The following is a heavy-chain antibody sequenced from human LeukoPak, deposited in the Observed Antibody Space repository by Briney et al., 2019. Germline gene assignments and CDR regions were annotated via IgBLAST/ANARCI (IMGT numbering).Heavy chain of an antibody. CDR3: ARAQNDLDV. V-gene: IGHV4-59*12. J-gene: IGHJ6*04. D-gene: IGHD1-1*01. CDR1: GGSISSYY. Sequence: SETLSLTCTVSGGSISSYYWSWIRRPPGKGLEWIGYIYYSGSTDYNPSLKSRVTISVDRSKNQFSLKLSSVTAADTAVYYCARAQNDLDVWGKGTTVTVSS. CDR2: IYYSGST.